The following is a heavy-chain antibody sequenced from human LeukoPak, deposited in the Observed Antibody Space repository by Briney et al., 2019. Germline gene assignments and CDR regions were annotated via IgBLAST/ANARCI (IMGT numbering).Heavy chain of an antibody. J-gene: IGHJ4*02. CDR3: VRRNRYDFDS. Sequence: GESPEISCKCSGYTFTNYWIGWVRQLPGKGLEWMALIYPDDSDIRYSPSFQGQVTISADKSMNTAYLQWSSLQASDTAMYYCVRRNRYDFDSWGQGSLVTVSS. V-gene: IGHV5-51*01. CDR1: GYTFTNYW. D-gene: IGHD1-14*01. CDR2: IYPDDSDI.